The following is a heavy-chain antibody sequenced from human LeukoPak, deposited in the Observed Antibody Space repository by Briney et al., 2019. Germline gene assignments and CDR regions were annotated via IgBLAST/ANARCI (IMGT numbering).Heavy chain of an antibody. D-gene: IGHD6-13*01. V-gene: IGHV4-59*01. CDR2: IYYSGGT. CDR1: GGSISSYY. CDR3: ASSGSSSSWYNDYYYYYMDV. Sequence: SETLSLTCTVSGGSISSYYWSWIRQPPGKGLEWIGYIYYSGGTNYNPSLKSRVTISVDTSKNQFSLKLSSVTAADTAVYYCASSGSSSSWYNDYYYYYMDVWGKGTTVTVSS. J-gene: IGHJ6*03.